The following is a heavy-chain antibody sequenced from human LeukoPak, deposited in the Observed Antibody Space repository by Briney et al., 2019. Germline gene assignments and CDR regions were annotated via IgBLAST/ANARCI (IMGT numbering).Heavy chain of an antibody. CDR1: GGSFSGYY. J-gene: IGHJ4*02. CDR2: INHSGST. D-gene: IGHD3-10*01. Sequence: SETPSLTCAVYGGSFSGYYWSWIRQPPGKGLEWIGEINHSGSTNYNPSLKSRVTISVDTSKNQFSLKLSSVTAADTAVYYCARGGNMVRYWGQGTLVTVSS. CDR3: ARGGNMVRY. V-gene: IGHV4-34*01.